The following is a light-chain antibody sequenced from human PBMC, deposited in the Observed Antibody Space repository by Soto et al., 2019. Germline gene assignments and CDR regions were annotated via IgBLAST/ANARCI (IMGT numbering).Light chain of an antibody. J-gene: IGKJ1*01. CDR3: MQGLQTAWT. Sequence: ILLAQSPLSLPVTPGEPASVSFRSSQSLLHSNGYNYLDWYLQKPGQSPQLLIYLGSNRASGVPDRFSGSGSGTDFTLKISRVEAEDVGFYYCMQGLQTAWTFGQGTKVDIK. V-gene: IGKV2-28*01. CDR1: QSLLHSNGYNY. CDR2: LGS.